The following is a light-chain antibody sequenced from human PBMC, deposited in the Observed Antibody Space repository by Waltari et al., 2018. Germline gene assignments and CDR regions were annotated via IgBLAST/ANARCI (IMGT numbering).Light chain of an antibody. Sequence: QSALTQPASVSGSPGQSITISCTGTSRDVGGYNLVSWHQQHPGKAPKLIIYEVSKRPSGVSNRFSGSKSGNTASLTISGLQAEDEADYYCTSYITTRGDWVFGGGTKLTVL. CDR3: TSYITTRGDWV. CDR2: EVS. CDR1: SRDVGGYNL. J-gene: IGLJ3*02. V-gene: IGLV2-14*01.